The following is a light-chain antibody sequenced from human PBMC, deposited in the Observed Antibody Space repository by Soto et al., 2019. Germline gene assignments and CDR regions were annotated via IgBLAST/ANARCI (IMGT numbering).Light chain of an antibody. CDR1: QSISRW. CDR3: QQYDSYWT. J-gene: IGKJ1*01. Sequence: PSTLSASVGDRVTITCRASQSISRWVAWYQQKPGKAPKLLIYDASSLESGVPARFSGSGSGTEFTLTIRSLQPDDFATYYCQQYDSYWTLGQGTKV. CDR2: DAS. V-gene: IGKV1-5*01.